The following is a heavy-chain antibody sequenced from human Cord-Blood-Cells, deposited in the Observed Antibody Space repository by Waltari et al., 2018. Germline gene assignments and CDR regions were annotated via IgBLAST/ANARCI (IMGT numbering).Heavy chain of an antibody. D-gene: IGHD2-21*02. Sequence: QLQLQESGPGLVKPSAPLSLTCTVPGGSISSSSNYCGWIRQPPGKGLEWIGSIYYSGSTYYNPSLKSRVTISVDTSKNQFSLKLSSVTAADTAVYYCARIVVVTAIDYWGQGTLVTVSS. CDR2: IYYSGST. J-gene: IGHJ4*02. V-gene: IGHV4-39*07. CDR3: ARIVVVTAIDY. CDR1: GGSISSSSNY.